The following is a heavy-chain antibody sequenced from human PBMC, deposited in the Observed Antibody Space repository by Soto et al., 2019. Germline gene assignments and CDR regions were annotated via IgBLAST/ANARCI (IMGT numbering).Heavy chain of an antibody. D-gene: IGHD2-15*01. CDR2: INPNSGGT. J-gene: IGHJ6*02. CDR1: GYTFTGYY. CDR3: ARDQMVAATPDYYYCGMDF. V-gene: IGHV1-2*04. Sequence: GASVKVSCKASGYTFTGYYMHWVRQAPGQGLEWMGWINPNSGGTNYAQKFQGWVTMTRDTSISTAYMELSRLRSDDTAVYYCARDQMVAATPDYYYCGMDFWGQGITVNVSS.